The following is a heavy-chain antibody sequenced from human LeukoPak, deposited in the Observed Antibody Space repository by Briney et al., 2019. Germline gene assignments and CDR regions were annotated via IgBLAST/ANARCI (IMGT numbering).Heavy chain of an antibody. CDR1: GDTFTSYY. V-gene: IGHV1-46*01. Sequence: ASVKVSCKASGDTFTSYYMHWVRQAPGQGLEWMGIINPSAGSTGYAQKFQGRVTMTRDTSTSTVYMELSSLRSEDTAVYYCARTSGSPAYYFDYWGQGTLVTVSS. CDR2: INPSAGST. J-gene: IGHJ4*02. D-gene: IGHD3-10*01. CDR3: ARTSGSPAYYFDY.